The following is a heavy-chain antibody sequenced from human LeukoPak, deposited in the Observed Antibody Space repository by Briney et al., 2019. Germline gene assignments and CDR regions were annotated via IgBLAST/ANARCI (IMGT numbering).Heavy chain of an antibody. Sequence: GASVKVSCKASGYTFTSYYMHWVRQAPGKGLVWVSRINSDGSSTSYADSVKGRFTISRDNAKNTLYLQMNSLRAEDTAVYYCAATGTTEFDPWGQGTLVTVSS. V-gene: IGHV3-74*01. CDR2: INSDGSST. D-gene: IGHD1-7*01. CDR3: AATGTTEFDP. J-gene: IGHJ5*02. CDR1: GYTFTSYY.